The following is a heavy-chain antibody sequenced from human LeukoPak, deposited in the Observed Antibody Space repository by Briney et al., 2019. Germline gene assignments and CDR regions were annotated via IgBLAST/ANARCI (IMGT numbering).Heavy chain of an antibody. Sequence: PGGSLRVSCAVSGFSFSSDAMSWVRQAPGKGLEWVSGISGSSGSTHYADSVKGRFTISRDDSKNTLYLQMKSLTAEDTAVYYCAKDASGSYWYYLDYWGQGTLVTVSS. CDR2: ISGSSGST. V-gene: IGHV3-23*01. CDR1: GFSFSSDA. CDR3: AKDASGSYWYYLDY. J-gene: IGHJ4*02. D-gene: IGHD1-26*01.